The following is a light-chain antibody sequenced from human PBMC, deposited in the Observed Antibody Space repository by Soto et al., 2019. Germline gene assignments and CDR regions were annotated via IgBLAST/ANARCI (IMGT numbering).Light chain of an antibody. CDR1: QSVSSNN. Sequence: EIVLTPSPGTLSLSPGETATLSFRASQSVSSNNLAWYQQKPGQTPRLLIYGAYSRATGIPDRFSGSGSGTDFTLNISRLEPEDFAVYYCQQYDNSITFGQGTRLEIE. CDR3: QQYDNSIT. J-gene: IGKJ5*01. CDR2: GAY. V-gene: IGKV3-20*01.